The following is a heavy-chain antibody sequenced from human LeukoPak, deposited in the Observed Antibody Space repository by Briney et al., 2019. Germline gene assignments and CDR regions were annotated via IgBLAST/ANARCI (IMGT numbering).Heavy chain of an antibody. V-gene: IGHV4-59*01. J-gene: IGHJ2*01. Sequence: SETLSLTCIVSDGSISSYYWNWIRQPPGKGLEWIGNIHNSGSTDYNPSLKSRVTISVNLSKKQISLKLSSVTAADTAVYYCARDKGPYWYFDLWGRGTLVTVSS. CDR3: ARDKGPYWYFDL. CDR1: DGSISSYY. CDR2: IHNSGST.